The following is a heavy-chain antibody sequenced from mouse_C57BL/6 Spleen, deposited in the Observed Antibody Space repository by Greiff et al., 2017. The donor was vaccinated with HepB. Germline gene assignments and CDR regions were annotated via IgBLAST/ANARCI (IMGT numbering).Heavy chain of an antibody. CDR2: ISSGSSTI. CDR3: AYSHYFDY. Sequence: DVKLVESGGGLVKPGGSLKLSCAASGFTFSDYGMHWVRQAPEKGLEWVAYISSGSSTIYYADTVKGRFTISRDNAKNTLFLQMTSLRSEDTAMYYCAYSHYFDYWGQGTTLTVSS. D-gene: IGHD2-12*01. V-gene: IGHV5-17*01. J-gene: IGHJ2*01. CDR1: GFTFSDYG.